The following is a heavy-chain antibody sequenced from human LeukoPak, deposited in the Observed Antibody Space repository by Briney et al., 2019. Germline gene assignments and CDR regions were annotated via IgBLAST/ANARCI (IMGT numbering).Heavy chain of an antibody. CDR3: ARDPLWFGEFALDS. CDR1: GGSISSYY. D-gene: IGHD3-10*01. CDR2: IYYSGST. J-gene: IGHJ4*02. V-gene: IGHV4-59*01. Sequence: SETLSLTCTVSGGSISSYYWSWIRRPPGKGLEWIGYIYYSGSTNYNPSLKSRVTISVDTSKNQFSLKLSSVTAADTAVYYCARDPLWFGEFALDSWGQGTLVTVSS.